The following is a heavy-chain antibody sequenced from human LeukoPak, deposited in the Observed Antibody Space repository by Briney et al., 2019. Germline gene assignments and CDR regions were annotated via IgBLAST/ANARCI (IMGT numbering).Heavy chain of an antibody. J-gene: IGHJ4*02. CDR1: GFTSGIYA. V-gene: IGHV3-23*01. Sequence: GGSLRLSCAASGFTSGIYAMSWVRQAPGKGLEWVSAFSGGGTSYYADSVKGRFTLSRDHSKNTLYLQMNSLRAEDTAVYYCGKEVERHFDLKCWGQGALVTVSS. D-gene: IGHD2-2*01. CDR3: GKEVERHFDLKC. CDR2: FSGGGTS.